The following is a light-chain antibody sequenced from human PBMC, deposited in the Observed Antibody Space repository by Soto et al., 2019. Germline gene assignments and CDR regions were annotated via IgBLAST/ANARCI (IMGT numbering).Light chain of an antibody. CDR2: DAS. CDR3: QQYGSSLIT. V-gene: IGKV3-20*01. J-gene: IGKJ5*01. Sequence: EIVLTQSPVTLSLSPWERATLSCRASQSVSNYLAWYQQKPGRAPRLLIYDASIRPTGIPARFSGSGSGTDFTLTISRVEPEDFAVYYCQQYGSSLITFGQGTRLEIK. CDR1: QSVSNY.